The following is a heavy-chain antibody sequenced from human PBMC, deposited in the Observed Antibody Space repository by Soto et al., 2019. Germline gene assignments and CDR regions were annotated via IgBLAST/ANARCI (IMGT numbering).Heavy chain of an antibody. CDR3: ARGFLEWLLYPYFDY. V-gene: IGHV3-11*06. CDR1: GFTFSDYY. Sequence: GGSLRLSCAASGFTFSDYYMSWIRQAPGKGLEWVSYISSSSSYTNYADSVKGRFTISRDNAKNSLYLQMNSLRAEDTAVYYCARGFLEWLLYPYFDYWGQGTLVTVS. J-gene: IGHJ4*02. CDR2: ISSSSSYT. D-gene: IGHD3-3*01.